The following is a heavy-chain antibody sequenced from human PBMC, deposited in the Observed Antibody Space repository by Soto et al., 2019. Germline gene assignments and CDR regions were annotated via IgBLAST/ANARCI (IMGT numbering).Heavy chain of an antibody. J-gene: IGHJ6*02. V-gene: IGHV1-69*01. D-gene: IGHD6-19*01. CDR2: IIPIFGTA. CDR3: ARGAGIGSFYSYYGMDV. CDR1: GGTFSSYA. Sequence: QVQLVQSGAEVKKPGSSVKVSCKASGGTFSSYAISWVRQAPGQGLEWMGGIIPIFGTANYAQKFQGRVTITADESTSTAYMELSSLRSEDTAVYYCARGAGIGSFYSYYGMDVWGQGTTVTVSS.